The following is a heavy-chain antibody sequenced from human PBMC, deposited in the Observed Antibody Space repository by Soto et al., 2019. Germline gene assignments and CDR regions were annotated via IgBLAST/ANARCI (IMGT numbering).Heavy chain of an antibody. CDR2: ISYDGSNK. Sequence: QVQLVESGGGVVQPGRSLRLSCAASGFTFSSYAMHWVRQAPGKGLEWVAVISYDGSNKYYADSMKGRFTISRDNSKNTLYLQMNSLRAEDTALYYCARGGYCSSTSCYRYGMDVWGQGTTVIVSS. D-gene: IGHD2-2*03. CDR3: ARGGYCSSTSCYRYGMDV. CDR1: GFTFSSYA. V-gene: IGHV3-30-3*01. J-gene: IGHJ6*02.